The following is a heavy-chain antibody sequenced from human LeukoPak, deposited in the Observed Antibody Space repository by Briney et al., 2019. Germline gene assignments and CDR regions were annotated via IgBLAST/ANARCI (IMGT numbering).Heavy chain of an antibody. CDR2: ISASGGST. CDR3: AKGLNYYDSSGPTTGLDL. Sequence: PGGSLRLSCAASGFTFSSYAMSWVRQAPGKGLEWVSTISASGGSTYYADSVKGQFTISRDNSKNTLYLQVNSLRAEDTAVYYCAKGLNYYDSSGPTTGLDLWGRGALVTVSS. V-gene: IGHV3-23*01. J-gene: IGHJ2*01. CDR1: GFTFSSYA. D-gene: IGHD3-22*01.